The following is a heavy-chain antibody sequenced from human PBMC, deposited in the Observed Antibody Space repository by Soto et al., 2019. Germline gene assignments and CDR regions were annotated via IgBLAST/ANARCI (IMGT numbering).Heavy chain of an antibody. CDR1: GFTFSSST. Sequence: QVQLVESGGGVVQPGRSLRLSCAASGFTFSSSTMHWVRQAPGEGRDWVSIISDDGVHKFYADSVKGRFTISRDNSKNRMFLQMNGLRGEDTAVYYCARKTLGATRNLERWGQGSLVTVSS. J-gene: IGHJ4*02. CDR2: ISDDGVHK. D-gene: IGHD1-26*01. V-gene: IGHV3-30-3*01. CDR3: ARKTLGATRNLER.